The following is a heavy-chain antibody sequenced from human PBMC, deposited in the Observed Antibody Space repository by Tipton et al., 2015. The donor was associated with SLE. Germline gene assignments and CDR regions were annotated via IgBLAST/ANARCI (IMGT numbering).Heavy chain of an antibody. CDR1: SYSIYNGFY. Sequence: TLSLTCSVSSYSIYNGFYWGWIRQSPGKGLEWIGSIYRSGTAYYNPSLKGRVSFSIDTSKHQFSLKLNSVTAADTAVYYCARRHYSGPFDSWGQGTLVTVSS. CDR3: ARRHYSGPFDS. V-gene: IGHV4-38-2*01. J-gene: IGHJ4*02. D-gene: IGHD5-12*01. CDR2: IYRSGTA.